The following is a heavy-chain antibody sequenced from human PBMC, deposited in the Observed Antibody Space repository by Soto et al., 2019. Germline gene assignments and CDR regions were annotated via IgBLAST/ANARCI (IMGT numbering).Heavy chain of an antibody. CDR2: INAGNGNT. J-gene: IGHJ4*02. CDR1: GYTFTSYA. V-gene: IGHV1-3*01. Sequence: ASVKVSCKASGYTFTSYAMHWVRQAPGQRLEWMGWINAGNGNTKYSQKFQGRVTITRDTSASTAYMELSSLRSEDTAVYYCARDHPIAAAGQTGPLHYFDYWGQGTLVTVSS. D-gene: IGHD6-13*01. CDR3: ARDHPIAAAGQTGPLHYFDY.